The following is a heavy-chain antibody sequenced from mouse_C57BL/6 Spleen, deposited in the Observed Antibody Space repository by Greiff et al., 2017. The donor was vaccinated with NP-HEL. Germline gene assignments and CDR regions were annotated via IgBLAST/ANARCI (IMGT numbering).Heavy chain of an antibody. CDR1: GYTFASYW. CDR2: IHPNSGST. V-gene: IGHV1-64*01. D-gene: IGHD1-1*01. CDR3: ARGITTRGQPGAY. J-gene: IGHJ3*01. Sequence: QVQLQQSGAELVKPGASVKLSCKASGYTFASYWMHWVKQRPGQGLEWIGMIHPNSGSTNYNEKFKSKATLTVDKSSSTAYMQLSSLTSEDSAVYYCARGITTRGQPGAYWGQGTLVTVSA.